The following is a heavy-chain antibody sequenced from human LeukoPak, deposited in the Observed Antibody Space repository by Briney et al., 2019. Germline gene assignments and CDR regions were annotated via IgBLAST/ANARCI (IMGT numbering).Heavy chain of an antibody. D-gene: IGHD3-16*01. CDR1: GGSISSGGYS. Sequence: PSETLSLTCAVSGGSISSGGYSWSWIRQPPGKGLEWIGYIYHSGSTYYNPSLKSRVTISVDRSKNQFSLKLSSVTAADTAVYYCARWGAEPLDYWGQGTLVTVSS. J-gene: IGHJ4*02. CDR3: ARWGAEPLDY. V-gene: IGHV4-30-2*02. CDR2: IYHSGST.